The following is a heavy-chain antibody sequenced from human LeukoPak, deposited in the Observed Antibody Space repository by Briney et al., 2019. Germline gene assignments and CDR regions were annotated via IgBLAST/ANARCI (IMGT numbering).Heavy chain of an antibody. CDR3: AREHHDSSGFLDY. J-gene: IGHJ4*02. D-gene: IGHD3-22*01. Sequence: SETLSLTCAVSGGSISSYYWSWIRQPPGKGLEWIGYIYYSGSTNYNPSLKSRVTMSVDTSKNQFSLKLSSVTAADTAVYYCAREHHDSSGFLDYWGQGTLVTVSS. CDR2: IYYSGST. CDR1: GGSISSYY. V-gene: IGHV4-59*01.